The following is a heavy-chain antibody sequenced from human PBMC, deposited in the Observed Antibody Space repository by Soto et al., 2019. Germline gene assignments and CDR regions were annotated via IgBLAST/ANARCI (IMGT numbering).Heavy chain of an antibody. CDR2: RAYDGTIK. V-gene: IGHV3-30*04. Sequence: QEQLVESGGDVVQPGRSLTRSCAASGFTFSANAMHWVRQAPGKGLEWVAVRAYDGTIKIYRDSVKGRFTISRDDSKSTLYLQMNSLRPEDTAVYNCARDKIRGAPDYFDSWGQGTLVTVSS. CDR1: GFTFSANA. D-gene: IGHD1-26*01. J-gene: IGHJ4*02. CDR3: ARDKIRGAPDYFDS.